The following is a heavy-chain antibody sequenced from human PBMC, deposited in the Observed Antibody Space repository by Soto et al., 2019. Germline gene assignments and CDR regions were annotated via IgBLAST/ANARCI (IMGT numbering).Heavy chain of an antibody. CDR3: ARGGGTGSSGCYADFDY. Sequence: QVQLVQSGAEVKKPGSSVKVSCKASGGTFSSYAISWVRQAPGQGLEWMGGIIPIFGTANYAQKFQGRVTITADESTSTAYMELSILRSEDTAVYYCARGGGTGSSGCYADFDYWGQGTLVTVSS. CDR1: GGTFSSYA. D-gene: IGHD6-19*01. J-gene: IGHJ4*02. CDR2: IIPIFGTA. V-gene: IGHV1-69*01.